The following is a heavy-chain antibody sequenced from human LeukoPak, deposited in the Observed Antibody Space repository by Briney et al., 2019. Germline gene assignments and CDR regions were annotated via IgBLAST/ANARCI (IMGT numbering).Heavy chain of an antibody. CDR3: AAIYGDYSAFDAFDI. Sequence: GTSVKVSCKASGFTFTSSAMQWVRQARGQRLEWIGWIVVGSGNTNYAQKFQERVTITRDMSTSTAYMELSSLRSEDTAVYYCAAIYGDYSAFDAFDIWGQGTMVTVSS. V-gene: IGHV1-58*02. D-gene: IGHD4-17*01. J-gene: IGHJ3*02. CDR1: GFTFTSSA. CDR2: IVVGSGNT.